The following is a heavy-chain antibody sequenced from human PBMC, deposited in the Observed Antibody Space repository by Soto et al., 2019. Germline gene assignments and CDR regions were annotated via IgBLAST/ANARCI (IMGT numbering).Heavy chain of an antibody. CDR2: IYYSGST. D-gene: IGHD2-15*01. Sequence: SETLSLTCTVSGGSISSGVYYWSWIRHHPGKGLEWIGYIYYSGSTYYNPSLKSRVTISVDTSKNQFSLKLSSVTAADTAVYYCARAHCSGGSCYFFSGMDVWGQGTTVTVSS. J-gene: IGHJ6*02. V-gene: IGHV4-31*03. CDR3: ARAHCSGGSCYFFSGMDV. CDR1: GGSISSGVYY.